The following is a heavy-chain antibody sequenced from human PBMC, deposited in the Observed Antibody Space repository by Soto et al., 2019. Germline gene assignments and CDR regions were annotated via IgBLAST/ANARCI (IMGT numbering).Heavy chain of an antibody. Sequence: SLTCTVSGGSISNYYWSWIRQPAEKRLEWIGRVSSTGSTYYNPSLKSRVTISVDTSKNQVSLNLTSVTAADTAVYYCARGVPAAGTDWFDPWGQGTLVTVSS. J-gene: IGHJ5*02. V-gene: IGHV4-4*07. D-gene: IGHD6-13*01. CDR2: VSSTGST. CDR1: GGSISNYY. CDR3: ARGVPAAGTDWFDP.